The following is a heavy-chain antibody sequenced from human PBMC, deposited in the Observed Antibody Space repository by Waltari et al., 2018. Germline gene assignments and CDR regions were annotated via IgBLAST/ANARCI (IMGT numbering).Heavy chain of an antibody. CDR3: ARDNFIFGDDRSFDY. D-gene: IGHD4-17*01. CDR1: GFTFSSYS. V-gene: IGHV3-21*01. Sequence: EVQLVESGGGLVKPGGSLRLSCAASGFTFSSYSMNWVRQAPGKGLEWVSSISSISSYIYYADSVKGRFTISRDNAKNSLYLQMNSLRAEDTAVYYCARDNFIFGDDRSFDYWGQGTLVTVSS. CDR2: ISSISSYI. J-gene: IGHJ4*02.